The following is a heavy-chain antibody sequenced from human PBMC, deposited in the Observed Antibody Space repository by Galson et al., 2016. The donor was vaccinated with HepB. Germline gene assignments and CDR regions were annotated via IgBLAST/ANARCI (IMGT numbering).Heavy chain of an antibody. CDR2: IGYSGSGI. CDR1: GFRFSDYF. Sequence: SLRLSCAASGFRFSDYFMSWIRQAPGKGLEWISHIGYSGSGIHYADSVKGRFTISRDNAKKSLLLEMNSRRAEDTAVYYCATQWGYWGQGTLVIVSS. CDR3: ATQWGY. V-gene: IGHV3-11*01. J-gene: IGHJ4*02. D-gene: IGHD2-8*01.